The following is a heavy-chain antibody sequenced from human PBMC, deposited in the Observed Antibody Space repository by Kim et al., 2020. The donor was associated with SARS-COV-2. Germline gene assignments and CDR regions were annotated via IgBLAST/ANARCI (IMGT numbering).Heavy chain of an antibody. J-gene: IGHJ4*02. Sequence: STSYADSVKGRFTTSRDNAKNTLYLQMNSLRADDTAVYYCTRRSEGYSSGWGQGTLVTVSS. D-gene: IGHD6-19*01. CDR2: ST. V-gene: IGHV3-74*01. CDR3: TRRSEGYSSG.